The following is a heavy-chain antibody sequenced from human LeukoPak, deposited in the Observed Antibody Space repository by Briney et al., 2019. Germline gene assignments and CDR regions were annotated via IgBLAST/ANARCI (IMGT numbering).Heavy chain of an antibody. Sequence: GASVKVSCKASGYTFASYYMHWVRQAPGQGLEWMGIINPSGGITSYAQKFQGRVTMTRDTSTSTVYMELSSLRSEDTAVYYCARDLGYYDFWSGYSHFDYWGQGTLVTVSS. V-gene: IGHV1-46*01. CDR1: GYTFASYY. D-gene: IGHD3-3*01. CDR3: ARDLGYYDFWSGYSHFDY. CDR2: INPSGGIT. J-gene: IGHJ4*02.